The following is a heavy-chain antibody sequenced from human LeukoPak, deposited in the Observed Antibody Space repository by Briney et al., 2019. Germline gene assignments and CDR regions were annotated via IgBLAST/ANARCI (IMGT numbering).Heavy chain of an antibody. D-gene: IGHD1-26*01. CDR2: IWYDGSNE. V-gene: IGHV3-33*08. CDR1: GSTLSCTG. CDR3: SICLVGFYPCY. J-gene: IGHJ4*02. Sequence: PGGCLRPARAPSGSTLSCTGTRSVRQAPGKGLEWVAVIWYDGSNEYYADSVKGRFTIFRDNSKNTLHLQMNSLRAEDTAVYYCSICLVGFYPCYWGPGTLVTVSS.